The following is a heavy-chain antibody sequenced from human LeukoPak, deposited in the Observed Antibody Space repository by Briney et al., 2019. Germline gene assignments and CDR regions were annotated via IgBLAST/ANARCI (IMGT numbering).Heavy chain of an antibody. D-gene: IGHD6-13*01. V-gene: IGHV1-2*02. Sequence: ASVKVSCKASGYTFTSYGISWVRQAPGQGLEWMGWISAYSGGTNYAQKFQGRVTMTRDTSISTAYMELSRLRSDDTAVYYCARDLYVGVSSIAAAGSFDPWGQGTLVTVSS. CDR2: ISAYSGGT. J-gene: IGHJ5*02. CDR3: ARDLYVGVSSIAAAGSFDP. CDR1: GYTFTSYG.